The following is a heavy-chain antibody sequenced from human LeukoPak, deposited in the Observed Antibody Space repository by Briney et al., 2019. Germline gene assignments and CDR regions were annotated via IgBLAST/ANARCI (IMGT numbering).Heavy chain of an antibody. CDR3: ATIKRGSILGYFDF. Sequence: SETLSLTCTVSGGSISSHYWSWLRQPPGKGLEWIAYLFDSVNTKDNPSLQSRLTLSADTSKNQFSLRLSSVTAADTAVYYCATIKRGSILGYFDFWGQGIKVTVSS. D-gene: IGHD5-18*01. V-gene: IGHV4-59*11. CDR1: GGSISSHY. CDR2: LFDSVNT. J-gene: IGHJ4*02.